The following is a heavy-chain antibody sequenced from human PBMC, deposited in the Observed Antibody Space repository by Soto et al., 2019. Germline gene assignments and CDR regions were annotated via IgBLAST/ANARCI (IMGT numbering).Heavy chain of an antibody. CDR3: ARVPDSSSWTVGVNWEYYSYGMDV. Sequence: GESLNISCKGPGYSFTSYWISWVRQMPGKGLEWMGRIEPSDSYTNHIPSFQGHVTISAHKYISTVSLPWSSLKASDTAMYDCARVPDSSSWTVGVNWEYYSYGMDVWGQGTMVTVSS. CDR1: GYSFTSYW. J-gene: IGHJ6*02. CDR2: IEPSDSYT. V-gene: IGHV5-10-1*01. D-gene: IGHD6-13*01.